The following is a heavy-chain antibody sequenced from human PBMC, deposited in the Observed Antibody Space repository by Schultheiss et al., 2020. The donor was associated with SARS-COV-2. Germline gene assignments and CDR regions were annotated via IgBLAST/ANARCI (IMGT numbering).Heavy chain of an antibody. CDR1: GFTFSSYA. CDR2: ISGSGGST. V-gene: IGHV3-23*01. Sequence: GGSLRLSCAASGFTFSSYAMRWVRQAPGKGLEWVSAISGSGGSTYYADSVKGRFTNSRDNSKNTLYLQMNSLRAQDTAVYYCAKPRIGYCSGSSSPAAFDYWCQGTLVTVSS. J-gene: IGHJ4*02. CDR3: AKPRIGYCSGSSSPAAFDY. D-gene: IGHD2-15*01.